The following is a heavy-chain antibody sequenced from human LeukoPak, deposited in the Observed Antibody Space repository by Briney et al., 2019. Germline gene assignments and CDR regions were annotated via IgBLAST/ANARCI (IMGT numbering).Heavy chain of an antibody. CDR1: GYTFTSYG. CDR3: ARGCSSTSCYLFDY. J-gene: IGHJ4*02. V-gene: IGHV1-18*01. CDR2: ISAYNGNT. D-gene: IGHD2-2*01. Sequence: ASVKVSCKASGYTFTSYGISWVRRAPGQGLEWMGWISAYNGNTNYAQKLQGRVTMTTDTSTSTAYMELRSLRSDDTAVYYCARGCSSTSCYLFDYWGQGTLVTVSS.